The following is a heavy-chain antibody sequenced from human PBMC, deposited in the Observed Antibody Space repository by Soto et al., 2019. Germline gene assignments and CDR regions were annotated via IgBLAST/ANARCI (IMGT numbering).Heavy chain of an antibody. CDR2: INPSGGST. J-gene: IGHJ4*02. Sequence: QVQLVQSGAEVKKPGASVKVSCKASGYTFTSYYMHWVRQAPGQGLEWMGIINPSGGSTSYAQKFQGRVTMTRDTSTSTVYMELSSLRSEDTAAYYCASQQPQTGWVYWGQGTLVTVSS. D-gene: IGHD6-13*01. V-gene: IGHV1-46*03. CDR1: GYTFTSYY. CDR3: ASQQPQTGWVY.